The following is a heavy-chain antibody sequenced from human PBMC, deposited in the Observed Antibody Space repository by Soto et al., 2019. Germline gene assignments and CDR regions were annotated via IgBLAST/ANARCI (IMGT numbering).Heavy chain of an antibody. CDR2: ISGSGGST. Sequence: SGGSLRLSCAASGFTFSSYAMSWVRQAPGKGLEWVSAISGSGGSTYYADSVKGRFTISRDNSKNTLYLQMNSLRAEDTAVYYCAKGLGYCSGGSCYAPMAFDYWGQGTLVTVSS. CDR1: GFTFSSYA. V-gene: IGHV3-23*01. J-gene: IGHJ4*02. D-gene: IGHD2-15*01. CDR3: AKGLGYCSGGSCYAPMAFDY.